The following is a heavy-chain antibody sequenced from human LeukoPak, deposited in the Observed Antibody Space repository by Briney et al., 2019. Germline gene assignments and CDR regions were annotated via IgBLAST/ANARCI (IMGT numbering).Heavy chain of an antibody. CDR1: GFTFGDYA. J-gene: IGHJ4*02. CDR2: IRSKAYGGTT. V-gene: IGHV3-49*03. CDR3: TSSSRYYYDSSGSH. D-gene: IGHD3-22*01. Sequence: PGGSLRLSCTASGFTFGDYAMSWFRQAPGKGVEWVGFIRSKAYGGTTEYAASVKGRFTISRDDSKSIAYLQMNSLKTEDTAVYYCTSSSRYYYDSSGSHWGQGTLVTVSS.